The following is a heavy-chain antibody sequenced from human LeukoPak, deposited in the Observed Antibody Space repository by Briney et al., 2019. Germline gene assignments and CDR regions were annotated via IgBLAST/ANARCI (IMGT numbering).Heavy chain of an antibody. CDR3: TRDRGAYNLYDY. Sequence: GGSLRLSCAASGFTFRSYNMKWVRQAPGKGLEWVGFIRSKAYGETADYAASVKGRFTISRDDSKAIAYLQMNSLKTEDTAVYHCTRDRGAYNLYDYWGQGTLVTVSS. CDR1: GFTFRSYN. J-gene: IGHJ4*02. V-gene: IGHV3-49*02. CDR2: IRSKAYGETA. D-gene: IGHD1-1*01.